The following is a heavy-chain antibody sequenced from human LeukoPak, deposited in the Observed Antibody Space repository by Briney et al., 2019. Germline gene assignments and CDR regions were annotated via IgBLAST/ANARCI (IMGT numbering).Heavy chain of an antibody. D-gene: IGHD1-26*01. J-gene: IGHJ4*02. CDR1: SGSISTSNYY. Sequence: SETLSLTCTVSSGSISTSNYYWGWVRQPPGKALEWIGSIYYSGSTYYNPSLKSRVTISVDTSKNQFSLKLSSVTAADTAVYYCASGGPRGNFDYWGEGTLVTVSS. CDR2: IYYSGST. V-gene: IGHV4-39*07. CDR3: ASGGPRGNFDY.